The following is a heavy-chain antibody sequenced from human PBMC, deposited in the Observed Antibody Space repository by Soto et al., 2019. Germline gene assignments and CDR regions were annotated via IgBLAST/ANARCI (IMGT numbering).Heavy chain of an antibody. D-gene: IGHD4-17*01. CDR1: GASINGGGYY. V-gene: IGHV4-31*03. Sequence: QVQLQESGPGLVKPSQTLSLTCTVSGASINGGGYYWSWIRQHPGKGLEWIGSIYYSGNTYYSPSLTIRVTISFHTSNNHFSLRLTSVTAAAPAVYYRARDPSYGDYSYYGMDVWGPGTTVPVS. J-gene: IGHJ6*02. CDR2: IYYSGNT. CDR3: ARDPSYGDYSYYGMDV.